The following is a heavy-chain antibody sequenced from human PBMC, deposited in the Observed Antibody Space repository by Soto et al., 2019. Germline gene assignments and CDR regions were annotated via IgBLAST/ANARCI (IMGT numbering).Heavy chain of an antibody. CDR3: ARDATDY. V-gene: IGHV3-7*03. D-gene: IGHD2-15*01. J-gene: IGHJ4*02. CDR1: VFTFSSYW. CDR2: IKQDGSEK. Sequence: GALRVSGAASVFTFSSYWMSWVRQAPGKGLEWVANIKQDGSEKYYVDSVKGRFTISRDNAKNSLYLQMNSLRAEDTAVYYCARDATDYWGQGTLVTVS.